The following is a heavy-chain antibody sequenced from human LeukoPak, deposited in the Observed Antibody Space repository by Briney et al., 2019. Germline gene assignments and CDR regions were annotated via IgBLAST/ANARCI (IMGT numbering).Heavy chain of an antibody. CDR3: ARAGQGAFDI. Sequence: GGSLRLSCAASGFTFSSYTMNWVRQAPGKGLEWVSYISSSSSNMYYADSLKGRFTISRDNAKNSLYLQMNSLRAEDTAVYYCARAGQGAFDIWGQGTMVTVSS. V-gene: IGHV3-21*01. J-gene: IGHJ3*02. CDR1: GFTFSSYT. CDR2: ISSSSSNM.